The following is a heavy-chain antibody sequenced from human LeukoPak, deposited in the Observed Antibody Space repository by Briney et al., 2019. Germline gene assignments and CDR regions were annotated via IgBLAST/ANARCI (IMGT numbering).Heavy chain of an antibody. Sequence: GESLKISCKGSGHSFTSYWIGWVRQMPGKGLEWMGIIYPGDSDTRYSPSFQGQVTISADKSISTAYLQWSSLKASDTAMYYCASVVYDYVWGSYRYKGYDASDIWGQGTMVTVSS. CDR1: GHSFTSYW. CDR3: ASVVYDYVWGSYRYKGYDASDI. J-gene: IGHJ3*02. CDR2: IYPGDSDT. V-gene: IGHV5-51*01. D-gene: IGHD3-16*02.